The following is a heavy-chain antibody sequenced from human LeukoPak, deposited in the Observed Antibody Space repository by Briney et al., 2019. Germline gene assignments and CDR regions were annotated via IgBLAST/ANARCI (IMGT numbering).Heavy chain of an antibody. CDR1: GFTFSNYA. D-gene: IGHD3-10*01. J-gene: IGHJ4*02. CDR3: ANWGDYHGFYASDC. CDR2: ITGSGGTK. V-gene: IGHV3-23*01. Sequence: GGSLRLSCAASGFTFSNYAMSWVRQAPGKGLEWVSAITGSGGTKWYADSVKGHFTISRDNSKNTLYLQTNSLGVDDTAVYYCANWGDYHGFYASDCWGQGTLVTVSS.